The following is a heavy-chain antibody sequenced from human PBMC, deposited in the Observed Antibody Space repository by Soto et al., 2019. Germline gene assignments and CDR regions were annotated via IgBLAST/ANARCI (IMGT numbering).Heavy chain of an antibody. V-gene: IGHV3-23*01. CDR1: EFTFSSYA. J-gene: IGHJ6*02. CDR3: ARTGSGGASTWPYYYFGMDV. D-gene: IGHD1-26*01. CDR2: ISGSGSSI. Sequence: GGSLRLSCAASEFTFSSYAINWVRQAPGKGLEWVSSISGSGSSIYYADSVRGRFTISRDNSKNTLYLQMNSLRAEDTAIYYCARTGSGGASTWPYYYFGMDVWGQGSTVTVSS.